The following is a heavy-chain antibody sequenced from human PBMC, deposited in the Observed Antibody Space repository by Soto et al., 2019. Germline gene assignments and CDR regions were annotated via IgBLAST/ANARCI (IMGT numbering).Heavy chain of an antibody. Sequence: QVQLVQSGAEVKKPGSSVKVSCKASGGTLSNYAITWVRQAPGQGLEWMGGIIPIFGTTNFAQKFKGRLNITADDSTNTAYMELSGLKSDDTAVYYCARRVDSGGGDCYSHWYFDLWGRGTLVSVTS. D-gene: IGHD2-21*02. J-gene: IGHJ2*01. CDR3: ARRVDSGGGDCYSHWYFDL. CDR1: GGTLSNYA. CDR2: IIPIFGTT. V-gene: IGHV1-69*01.